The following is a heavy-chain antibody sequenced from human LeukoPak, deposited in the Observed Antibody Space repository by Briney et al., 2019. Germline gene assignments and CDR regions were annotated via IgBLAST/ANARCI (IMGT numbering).Heavy chain of an antibody. Sequence: PSETMSLTCTVSGGSISSYYWSWIRQPPGKGLEWIGYIYYSGSTNYNPTLKSRVTISVDTSKNQFSLKLSSVTAADTAVYYCAREWCGELGDYFDYWGQGTLVTVSS. CDR1: GGSISSYY. CDR3: AREWCGELGDYFDY. D-gene: IGHD3-10*01. CDR2: IYYSGST. V-gene: IGHV4-59*08. J-gene: IGHJ4*02.